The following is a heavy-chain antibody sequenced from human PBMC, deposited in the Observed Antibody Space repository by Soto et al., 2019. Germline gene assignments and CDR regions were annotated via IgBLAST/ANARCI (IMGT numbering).Heavy chain of an antibody. D-gene: IGHD2-15*01. CDR2: IYYSGST. Sequence: QVQLQESGPGLVKPSQTLSLTCTVSGGSISSGGYDWSWILQHPGEGLEGIGYIYYSGSTYYNPSIKSRVTIAVDTSKNQCSMKLSSVTAAVTAVYYCARGDCSGGSCRQDDWGQGTMVTVSS. V-gene: IGHV4-31*03. CDR1: GGSISSGGYD. CDR3: ARGDCSGGSCRQDD. J-gene: IGHJ4*02.